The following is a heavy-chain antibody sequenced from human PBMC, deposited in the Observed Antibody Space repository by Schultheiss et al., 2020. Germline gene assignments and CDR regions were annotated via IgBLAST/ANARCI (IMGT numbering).Heavy chain of an antibody. D-gene: IGHD6-13*01. CDR3: AKDLRDKQHSYFDY. CDR2: FDLED. Sequence: ASVKVSCKVSGYTLTELSMHWVRQAPGKGLEWMGGFDLEDAQKLQGRVTMTEDTSTDTAYMELSSLRSEDTAVYYCAKDLRDKQHSYFDYWGQGTLVTVSS. CDR1: GYTLTELS. V-gene: IGHV1-24*01. J-gene: IGHJ4*02.